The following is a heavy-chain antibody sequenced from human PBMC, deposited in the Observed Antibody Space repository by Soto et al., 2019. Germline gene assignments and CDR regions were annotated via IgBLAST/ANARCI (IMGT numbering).Heavy chain of an antibody. J-gene: IGHJ3*02. CDR3: AREIFGVIISGGRDAFDI. CDR1: GGTFSTYA. V-gene: IGHV1-69*06. CDR2: IIPIFGTA. Sequence: QVQLVQSGDEVKKPGSSMKVSCKASGGTFSTYAISWLRQAPGQGLEWMGGIIPIFGTAKYAQKFQGRVTIAADKSTSTAYMELSSLRSEETAVYYCAREIFGVIISGGRDAFDIWGQGTMVTVSS. D-gene: IGHD3-3*01.